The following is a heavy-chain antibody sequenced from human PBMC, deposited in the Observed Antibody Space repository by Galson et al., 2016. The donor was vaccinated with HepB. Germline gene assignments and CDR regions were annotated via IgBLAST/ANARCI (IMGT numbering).Heavy chain of an antibody. CDR2: VSGSGVST. V-gene: IGHV3-23*01. D-gene: IGHD2-21*01. J-gene: IGHJ4*02. Sequence: SLRLSCAASGFTFDTYAMNWVRQAPGKGLEWVSTVSGSGVSTYYADSVKGRFIISRDNAKNSLDLQMNSLRDEDTAVYYCASDGGFGIHFDSWGQGTLVTVSS. CDR1: GFTFDTYA. CDR3: ASDGGFGIHFDS.